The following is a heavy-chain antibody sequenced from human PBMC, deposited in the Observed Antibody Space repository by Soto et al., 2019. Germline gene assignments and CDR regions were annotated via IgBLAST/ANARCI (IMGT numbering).Heavy chain of an antibody. J-gene: IGHJ6*03. D-gene: IGHD4-17*01. Sequence: GGSLRLSCAASGFTFSSYGMHWVRQAPGKGLEWVAVISYDGSNKYYADSVKGRFTISRDNSKNTLYLQMNSLRAEDTAVYYCARDPPRRSTPTTVTTDYYYYYYYMDVWGKGTTVTVSS. V-gene: IGHV3-30*03. CDR2: ISYDGSNK. CDR3: ARDPPRRSTPTTVTTDYYYYYYYMDV. CDR1: GFTFSSYG.